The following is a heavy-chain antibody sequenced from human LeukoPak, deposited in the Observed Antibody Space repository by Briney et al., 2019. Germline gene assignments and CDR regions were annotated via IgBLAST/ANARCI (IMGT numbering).Heavy chain of an antibody. J-gene: IGHJ4*02. V-gene: IGHV1-2*02. D-gene: IGHD3-22*01. Sequence: ASVKVSCKASGYTFTSYGISWVRQAPGQGLEWMGWINPNSGGTNYAQKFQGRVTMTRDTPISTAYMELSRLISDDTAVYYCARDLGYYDSSGYPDLPGYWGQGTLVTVSS. CDR1: GYTFTSYG. CDR3: ARDLGYYDSSGYPDLPGY. CDR2: INPNSGGT.